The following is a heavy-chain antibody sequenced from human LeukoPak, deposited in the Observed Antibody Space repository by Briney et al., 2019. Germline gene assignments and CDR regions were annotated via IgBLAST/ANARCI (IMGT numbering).Heavy chain of an antibody. V-gene: IGHV3-23*01. CDR2: ISGSGGST. CDR1: GFTFSTYA. J-gene: IGHJ3*02. D-gene: IGHD3-10*01. CDR3: AKDSGSGTYYSANAFDI. Sequence: GGSLRLSCAASGFTFSTYAMSWVRQAPGKGLEWVSGISGSGGSTHYSDSVKGRFTISRDNPKNTLYLQMNSLRAEDTAVYYCAKDSGSGTYYSANAFDIWGQGTMVTVSS.